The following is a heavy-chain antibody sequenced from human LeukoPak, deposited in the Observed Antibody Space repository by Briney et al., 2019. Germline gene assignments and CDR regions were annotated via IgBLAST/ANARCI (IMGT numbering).Heavy chain of an antibody. CDR3: AKAYSDSGYDFWSGYFTSPRAFDI. J-gene: IGHJ3*02. V-gene: IGHV3-53*05. CDR2: IYSGGST. CDR1: GFTVSSNY. Sequence: GGSLRLSCAASGFTVSSNYMSWVRQAPGKGLEWVSVIYSGGSTYYADSVKGRFTISRDNAKNSLYLQMNSLRAEDTALYYCAKAYSDSGYDFWSGYFTSPRAFDIWGQGTMVTVSS. D-gene: IGHD3-3*01.